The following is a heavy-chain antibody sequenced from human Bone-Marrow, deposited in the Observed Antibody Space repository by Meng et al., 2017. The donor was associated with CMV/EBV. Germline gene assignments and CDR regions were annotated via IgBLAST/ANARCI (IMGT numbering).Heavy chain of an antibody. CDR3: AREGYCSSTSCSNDY. D-gene: IGHD2-2*01. V-gene: IGHV1-2*02. CDR2: INPNSGGT. Sequence: ASVKVSCKASGYTFTGYFMHWVRQAPGQGLEWMGWINPNSGGTNYAQKFQGRVTMTRDTSISTAYMELSRLRSDDTAVYYCAREGYCSSTSCSNDYWGQGTRVTGSS. J-gene: IGHJ4*02. CDR1: GYTFTGYF.